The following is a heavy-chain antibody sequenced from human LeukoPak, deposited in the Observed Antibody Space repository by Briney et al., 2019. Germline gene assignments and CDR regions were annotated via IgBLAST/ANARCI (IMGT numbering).Heavy chain of an antibody. J-gene: IGHJ3*02. CDR3: ARWVTADRGKKDAFDI. Sequence: GESLKISCKASGYSFNIYWIGWVRQMPGKGLEWMGIIFPGDSDTRYSPSYQGQVTFSVDKSITTAYLQWSSLKASDTAMYYCARWVTADRGKKDAFDIWGQGTMVTVSS. CDR1: GYSFNIYW. V-gene: IGHV5-51*01. CDR2: IFPGDSDT. D-gene: IGHD2-21*02.